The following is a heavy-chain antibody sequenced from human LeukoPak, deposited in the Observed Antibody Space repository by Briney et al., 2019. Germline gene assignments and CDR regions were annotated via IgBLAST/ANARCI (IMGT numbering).Heavy chain of an antibody. D-gene: IGHD4-23*01. V-gene: IGHV4-34*01. CDR1: GGSFSGYY. CDR3: ATRPTPPYYYYYMDV. J-gene: IGHJ6*03. CDR2: INHSGST. Sequence: SETLSLTCAVYGGSFSGYYWNWIRQPPGKGLEWIGEINHSGSTNYNPSLKSRVTISVDTSKNQFSLKLNSVTAADSAVYYCATRPTPPYYYYYMDVWGKGTTVTVSS.